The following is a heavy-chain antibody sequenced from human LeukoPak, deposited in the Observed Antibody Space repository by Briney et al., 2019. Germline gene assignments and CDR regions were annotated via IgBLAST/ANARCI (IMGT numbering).Heavy chain of an antibody. V-gene: IGHV3-33*08. CDR1: GFTFSSYG. CDR3: ARDGYSSGWYSVGAFDI. CDR2: IWYDGSNK. Sequence: GGSLRLSCAASGFTFSSYGMHWVRQAPGKGLECVAIIWYDGSNKYYADSVKGRFSISRDNSNNTLYLQMNSLRAEDTAVYYCARDGYSSGWYSVGAFDIWGQGTMVTVSS. J-gene: IGHJ3*02. D-gene: IGHD6-19*01.